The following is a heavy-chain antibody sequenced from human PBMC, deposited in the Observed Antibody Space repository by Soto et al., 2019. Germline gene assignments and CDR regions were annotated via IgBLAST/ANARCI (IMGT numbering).Heavy chain of an antibody. Sequence: GGSLRLSCAASGFTFSSYAMSWVRQAPGKGLEWVSAISGSGGSTYYADSVKGRFTISRDNSKNTLYLQMNSLRAEDTAVYYCALRPRMVRIAAAGTRDAFDIWGQGTMVTVSS. CDR1: GFTFSSYA. D-gene: IGHD6-13*01. J-gene: IGHJ3*02. CDR3: ALRPRMVRIAAAGTRDAFDI. CDR2: ISGSGGST. V-gene: IGHV3-23*01.